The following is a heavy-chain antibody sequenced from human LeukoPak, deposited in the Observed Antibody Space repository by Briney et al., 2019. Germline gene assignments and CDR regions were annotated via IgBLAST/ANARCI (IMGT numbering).Heavy chain of an antibody. CDR3: AKGITIFGVVFDY. D-gene: IGHD3-3*01. Sequence: GGSLRLSCAASGFTFSDYYMSWIRQAPGKGLEWVSYISSSSSYTNYADSVKGRFTISRDNSKNTLYLQMNSLRAEDTAVYYCAKGITIFGVVFDYWGQGTLVTVSS. V-gene: IGHV3-11*05. CDR2: ISSSSSYT. J-gene: IGHJ4*02. CDR1: GFTFSDYY.